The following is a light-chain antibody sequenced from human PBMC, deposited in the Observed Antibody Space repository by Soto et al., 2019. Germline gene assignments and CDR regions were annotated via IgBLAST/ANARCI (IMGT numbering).Light chain of an antibody. Sequence: EIVLTQPPATLSLSAGERATLSCRASQSVSSYLAWYQQKPGQAPRLLIYDASNRATGIPARFSGSGSGTDFALTISSLEPEDFAVYYCQHRSNWPRLTFGGGTKVDI. CDR1: QSVSSY. CDR3: QHRSNWPRLT. J-gene: IGKJ4*01. CDR2: DAS. V-gene: IGKV3-11*01.